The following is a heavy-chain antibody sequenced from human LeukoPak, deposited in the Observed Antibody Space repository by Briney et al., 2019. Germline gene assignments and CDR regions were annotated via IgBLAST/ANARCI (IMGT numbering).Heavy chain of an antibody. J-gene: IGHJ4*02. Sequence: GGSLRLSCAASGFTFSNYAMSWVRQAPGKGLGGVSAISGGGGTTYYADPVRGRFTISRDNSKNTLYLQMNSLRAEDTAVYYCAKDLRGQLGTRHCDYWGQGTLLTVSS. CDR2: ISGGGGTT. CDR3: AKDLRGQLGTRHCDY. D-gene: IGHD1-1*01. CDR1: GFTFSNYA. V-gene: IGHV3-23*01.